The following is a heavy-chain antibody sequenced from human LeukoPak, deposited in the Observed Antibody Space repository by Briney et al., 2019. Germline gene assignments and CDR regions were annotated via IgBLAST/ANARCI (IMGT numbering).Heavy chain of an antibody. Sequence: PSETLSLTCAVYGGSFSGYYWSWIRQPSGKGLEWIGEINHSGSTNYNPSLKSRVTISVDASKNQFSLKLSSVTAADTAVYYCARVQGYCSGGSCYGNDYWGQGTLVTVSS. J-gene: IGHJ4*02. V-gene: IGHV4-34*01. CDR2: INHSGST. CDR3: ARVQGYCSGGSCYGNDY. D-gene: IGHD2-15*01. CDR1: GGSFSGYY.